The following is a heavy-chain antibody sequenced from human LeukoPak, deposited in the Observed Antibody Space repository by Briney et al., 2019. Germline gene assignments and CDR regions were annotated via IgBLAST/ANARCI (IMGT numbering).Heavy chain of an antibody. CDR2: ISYDGSNK. Sequence: TGGSLRLSCAASGFTFSSYAMHWVRQAPGKGLEWVAVISYDGSNKYYADSVKGRFTISRDNSKNTLYLQMNSLRAEDTAVYYCARHFGVAREFLFWGQGTLVTVSS. V-gene: IGHV3-30*04. CDR3: ARHFGVAREFLF. CDR1: GFTFSSYA. J-gene: IGHJ4*02. D-gene: IGHD3-3*01.